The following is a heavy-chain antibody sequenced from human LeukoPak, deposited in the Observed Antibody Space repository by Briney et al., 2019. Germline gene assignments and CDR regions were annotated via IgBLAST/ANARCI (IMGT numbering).Heavy chain of an antibody. V-gene: IGHV4-4*02. Sequence: PSETLSLSCALSTVSGSSGNWWSWVRQPPGKGLERIGEVHKTGKTNYNPSLKTRVTISIDASKNQLSLELTSVTAADAAVYYCARELLGAPTPGAYWGQGTRVTVSS. CDR1: TVSGSSGNW. CDR3: ARELLGAPTPGAY. D-gene: IGHD7-27*01. J-gene: IGHJ4*02. CDR2: VHKTGKT.